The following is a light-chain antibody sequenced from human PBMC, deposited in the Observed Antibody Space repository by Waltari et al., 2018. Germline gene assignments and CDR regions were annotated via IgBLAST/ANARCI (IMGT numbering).Light chain of an antibody. CDR3: CSYAGNTTYV. J-gene: IGLJ1*01. Sequence: QSALTQPASVSGSPGQSITISCTGTSSAVGNYNLFSWYQQHPGKVPKLMIYEGNKRPSGVSNRFSGSKSGNTASLTISGLQAEDEADYYCCSYAGNTTYVFGTGTEVTVL. V-gene: IGLV2-23*01. CDR2: EGN. CDR1: SSAVGNYNL.